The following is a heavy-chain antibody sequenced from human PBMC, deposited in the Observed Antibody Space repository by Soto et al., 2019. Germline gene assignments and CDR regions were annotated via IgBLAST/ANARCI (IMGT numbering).Heavy chain of an antibody. CDR2: IYYSGST. CDR1: GGSISSGGYY. CDR3: AGIYSGSPGGTLRY. V-gene: IGHV4-31*03. D-gene: IGHD1-26*01. Sequence: QVQLQESGPGLVKPSQTLSLTCTVSGGSISSGGYYWSWIRQHPGKGLEWIGYIYYSGSTYYNPSLKGRVTISVETSKNQFSPQLSSVTAADTAVYYCAGIYSGSPGGTLRYWGQGTLVTVSS. J-gene: IGHJ4*02.